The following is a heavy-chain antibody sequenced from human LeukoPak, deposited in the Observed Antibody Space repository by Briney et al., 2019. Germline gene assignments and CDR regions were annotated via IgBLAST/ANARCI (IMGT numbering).Heavy chain of an antibody. Sequence: SETLSLTCTVSGGSISSTSYYWGWIRQTPGKGLEWIGSIYYSGSTYYNPSLKSRVTISVDMSKNQFSLKLSSVTAADTAVYYCARDIAMVRGGDYWGQGTLVTVSS. CDR2: IYYSGST. J-gene: IGHJ4*02. D-gene: IGHD3-10*01. CDR3: ARDIAMVRGGDY. V-gene: IGHV4-39*07. CDR1: GGSISSTSYY.